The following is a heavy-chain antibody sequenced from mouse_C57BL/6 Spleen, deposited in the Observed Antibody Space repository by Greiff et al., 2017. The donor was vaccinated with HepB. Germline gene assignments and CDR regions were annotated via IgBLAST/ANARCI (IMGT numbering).Heavy chain of an antibody. J-gene: IGHJ3*01. D-gene: IGHD2-12*01. CDR2: INPNNGGT. V-gene: IGHV1-22*01. CDR1: GYTFTDYN. CDR3: ARGMSNDAWFAY. Sequence: DVQLQESGPELVKPGASVKMSCKASGYTFTDYNMHWVKQSHGKSLEWIGYINPNNGGTSYNQKFKGKATLTVNKSSSTAYMELRSLTSEDSAVYYCARGMSNDAWFAYWGQGTLVTVSA.